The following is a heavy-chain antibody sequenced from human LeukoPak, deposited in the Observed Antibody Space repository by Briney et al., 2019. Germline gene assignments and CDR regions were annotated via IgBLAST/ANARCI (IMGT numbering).Heavy chain of an antibody. CDR2: ISYSGST. CDR1: GGSISSSSYY. CDR3: ARGTYSNTWRPAFDC. D-gene: IGHD6-13*01. Sequence: SETLSLTCTVSGGSISSSSYYWGWIRQPPGKGLEWIGSISYSGSTSYNPSLKSRVTISVAPSKNQFSLKLNSVTAADTAVYYCARGTYSNTWRPAFDCWGQGTLVTVSS. V-gene: IGHV4-39*02. J-gene: IGHJ4*02.